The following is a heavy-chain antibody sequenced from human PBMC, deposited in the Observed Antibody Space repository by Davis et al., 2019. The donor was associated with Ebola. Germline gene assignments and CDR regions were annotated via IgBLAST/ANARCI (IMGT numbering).Heavy chain of an antibody. V-gene: IGHV5-51*01. J-gene: IGHJ4*02. Sequence: GESLKISCKGSGYTFTTYWIGWVRQMPGKGLEWMGIIYPGDSDTRYSPSFQGQVTISADKSISTAYLQWSSLKASDTAMYYCARRGGWSGAFLDYWGQGTLVPVSS. CDR3: ARRGGWSGAFLDY. CDR2: IYPGDSDT. CDR1: GYTFTTYW. D-gene: IGHD3-3*02.